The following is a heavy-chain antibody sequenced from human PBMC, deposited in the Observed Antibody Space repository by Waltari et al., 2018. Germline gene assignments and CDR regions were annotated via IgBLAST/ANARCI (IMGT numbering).Heavy chain of an antibody. CDR3: ARGGVVAATSGAFDI. CDR2: IYHRWTT. CDR1: GGSISSGGYS. V-gene: IGHV4-30-2*01. J-gene: IGHJ3*02. Sequence: QLQLQESGSGLVKPSQTLSLTCAVSGGSISSGGYSWSWIRQPPGKGLEWLWYIYHRWTTYYYPSLKSRVTIAVDRSKNQFSLRLSSVTAADTAVYYCARGGVVAATSGAFDIWGQGTMVTVSS. D-gene: IGHD2-15*01.